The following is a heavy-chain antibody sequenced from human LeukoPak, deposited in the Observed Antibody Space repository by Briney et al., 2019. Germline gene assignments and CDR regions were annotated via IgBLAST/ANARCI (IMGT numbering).Heavy chain of an antibody. CDR1: GYTLTELS. CDR3: ATPSTGYSSSWYPAYFDY. Sequence: ASVKVSCKVSGYTLTELSMHWVRQAPGKGLEWMGGFDPEDGETIYAQKFQGRVTMTEDTSTDTAYMELSSLRSEDTAAYYCATPSTGYSSSWYPAYFDYWGQGTLVTVSS. V-gene: IGHV1-24*01. CDR2: FDPEDGET. J-gene: IGHJ4*02. D-gene: IGHD6-13*01.